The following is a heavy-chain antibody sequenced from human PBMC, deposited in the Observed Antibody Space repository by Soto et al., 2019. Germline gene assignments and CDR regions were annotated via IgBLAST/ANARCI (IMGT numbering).Heavy chain of an antibody. CDR1: GGSISSSSYY. Sequence: PSETLSLTCTVSGGSISSSSYYWGWIRQPPGKGLEWIGSIYYSGSTYYNPSLKSRVTISVDTSKNQFSLKLSSVTAADTAVYYCATQTGYSSSWYDVVWWFDPWGQGTLVTVSS. CDR3: ATQTGYSSSWYDVVWWFDP. D-gene: IGHD6-13*01. J-gene: IGHJ5*02. CDR2: IYYSGST. V-gene: IGHV4-39*01.